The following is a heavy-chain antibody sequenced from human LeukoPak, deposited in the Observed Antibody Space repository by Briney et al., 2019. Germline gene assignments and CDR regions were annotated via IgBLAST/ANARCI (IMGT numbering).Heavy chain of an antibody. J-gene: IGHJ4*02. CDR1: GFTVSSNH. CDR3: ARTAAGTYFDY. V-gene: IGHV3-53*01. D-gene: IGHD6-13*01. Sequence: GGSLRLSCAASGFTVSSNHMSWVRQAPGKGLEWVSVIYSGGSTYYADSVKGRFTISRDNSKNTLYLQMNSLRAEDTAVYYCARTAAGTYFDYWGQGSLVTVSS. CDR2: IYSGGST.